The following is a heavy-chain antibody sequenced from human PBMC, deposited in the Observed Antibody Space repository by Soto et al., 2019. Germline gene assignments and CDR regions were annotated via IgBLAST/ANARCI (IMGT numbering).Heavy chain of an antibody. J-gene: IGHJ4*02. CDR1: GFTFSSYA. V-gene: IGHV3-23*01. Sequence: GGSLRLSCAASGFTFSSYAMSWVRQAPGKGLEWVSAISGSGGSTYYADSVKGRFTISRDNSKSTLYLQMNRLRAEDTAIYYCAKGPQGAYYDTSAYFRGNNYFDYWGQGTLVTVSS. CDR3: AKGPQGAYYDTSAYFRGNNYFDY. CDR2: ISGSGGST. D-gene: IGHD3-22*01.